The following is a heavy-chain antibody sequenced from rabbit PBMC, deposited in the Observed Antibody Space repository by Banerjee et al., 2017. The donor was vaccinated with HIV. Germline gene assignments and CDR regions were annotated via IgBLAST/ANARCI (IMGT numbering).Heavy chain of an antibody. J-gene: IGHJ4*01. CDR3: ARDPDGSSPFDL. CDR2: IYAGSSGST. D-gene: IGHD8-1*01. Sequence: QSLEESGGDLVQPGASLTLTCTASGFSFSSGYDMCWVRQAPGKGLEWIACIYAGSSGSTSYASWAKGRFTISKTSSTTVTLQMTSLTAADTATYFCARDPDGSSPFDLWGPGTLVTVS. CDR1: GFSFSSGYD. V-gene: IGHV1S40*01.